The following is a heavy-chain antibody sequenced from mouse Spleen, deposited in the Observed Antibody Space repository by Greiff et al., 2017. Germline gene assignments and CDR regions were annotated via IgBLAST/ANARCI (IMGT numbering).Heavy chain of an antibody. CDR3: ARGSGSSPAY. D-gene: IGHD1-1*01. J-gene: IGHJ2*01. CDR2: IDPSDSYT. V-gene: IGHV1-69*01. CDR1: GYTFTSYW. Sequence: QVQLQQPGAELVMPGASVKLSCKASGYTFTSYWMHWVKQRPGQGLEWIGEIDPSDSYTNYNQKFKGKATLTVDKSSSTAYMQLSSLTSEDSAVYYCARGSGSSPAYWGQGTTLTVSS.